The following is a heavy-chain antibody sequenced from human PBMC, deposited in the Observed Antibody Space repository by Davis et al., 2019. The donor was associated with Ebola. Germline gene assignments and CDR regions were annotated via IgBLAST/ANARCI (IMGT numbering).Heavy chain of an antibody. CDR2: IRSKANSYAT. D-gene: IGHD1-26*01. J-gene: IGHJ4*02. Sequence: GESLKISCAASGFTFSGSAMHWVRQASGKGLEWVGRIRSKANSYATAYAASVKGRFTISRDDSKNTAYLPMNSLKTEDTAVYYCSTGSYPREYWGQGTLVTVSS. V-gene: IGHV3-73*01. CDR3: STGSYPREY. CDR1: GFTFSGSA.